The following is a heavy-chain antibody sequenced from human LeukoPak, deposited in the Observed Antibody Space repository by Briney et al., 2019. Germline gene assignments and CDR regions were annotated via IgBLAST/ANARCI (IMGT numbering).Heavy chain of an antibody. D-gene: IGHD3-10*01. J-gene: IGHJ3*02. CDR3: AKHHYVSGSSLPDGFDI. Sequence: GGSLRLSCAASGFPFSNYGMSWVRQAPGQGLEWVSGISNSGDKTYYADSVKGRFTIFRDNSRETLYLQMNSLRAEDTAVYYCAKHHYVSGSSLPDGFDIWGPGTMVTVSS. CDR2: ISNSGDKT. V-gene: IGHV3-23*01. CDR1: GFPFSNYG.